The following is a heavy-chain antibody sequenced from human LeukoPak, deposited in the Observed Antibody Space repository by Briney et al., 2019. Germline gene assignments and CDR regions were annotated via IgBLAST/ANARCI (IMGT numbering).Heavy chain of an antibody. V-gene: IGHV1-18*01. CDR1: GYTFTSYG. CDR2: ISAYNGNT. D-gene: IGHD3-10*01. J-gene: IGHJ4*02. CDR3: ARQGGSGSYYSRGKRFDY. Sequence: ASVKVSCKASGYTFTSYGISWVRQAPGQGLEWMGWISAYNGNTNYAQKLQGRVTMTTDTSTSTAYMELRSLRSDDTAVYYCARQGGSGSYYSRGKRFDYWGQGTLVTVSS.